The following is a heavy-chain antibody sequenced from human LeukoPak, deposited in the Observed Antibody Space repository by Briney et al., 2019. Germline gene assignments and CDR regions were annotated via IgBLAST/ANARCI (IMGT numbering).Heavy chain of an antibody. CDR1: GDSISSYY. Sequence: SETLSLTCTVSGDSISSYYWSWIRQPPGKGLEWIGYISDNRNTKYNPSLKSRVSLSLDTSKNEFSLNLSSVTAADTAVYYCARDYYGSGKGWFDPWGQGTLVTVSS. CDR2: ISDNRNT. D-gene: IGHD3-10*01. J-gene: IGHJ5*02. V-gene: IGHV4-59*01. CDR3: ARDYYGSGKGWFDP.